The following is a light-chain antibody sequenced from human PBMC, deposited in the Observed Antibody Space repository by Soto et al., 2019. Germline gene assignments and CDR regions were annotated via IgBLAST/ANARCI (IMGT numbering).Light chain of an antibody. CDR3: QQYGSSPPWT. V-gene: IGKV3-20*01. J-gene: IGKJ1*01. CDR1: PSVSGSN. CDR2: GAS. Sequence: EIVLTQSPGTLSLSPGERATLSCRASPSVSGSNLAWYQQKPGQAPRLVIYGASSRATGIPDRFSGSGSGTDFTLTISRLEPEDFAVYYCQQYGSSPPWTFGQGTKVDIK.